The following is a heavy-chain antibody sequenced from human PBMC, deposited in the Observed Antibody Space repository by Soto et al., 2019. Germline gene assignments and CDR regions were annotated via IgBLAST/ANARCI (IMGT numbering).Heavy chain of an antibody. D-gene: IGHD1-1*01. CDR1: GFTFSTYA. Sequence: EVQLLESGGGLVQPGGSLRLSCAASGFTFSTYAMTWVRQAPGKGLEWVSSISNSGGTTYYADSVRGRFTSSRANSKNTLYLQMNSLRAEDTGVYYCAKILSGSETGYWRQGTLVTVSS. J-gene: IGHJ4*02. V-gene: IGHV3-23*01. CDR3: AKILSGSETGY. CDR2: ISNSGGTT.